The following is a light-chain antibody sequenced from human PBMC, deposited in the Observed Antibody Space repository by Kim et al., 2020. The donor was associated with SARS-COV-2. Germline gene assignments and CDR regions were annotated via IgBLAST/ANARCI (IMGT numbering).Light chain of an antibody. CDR3: QQYNNWPPYT. CDR1: QSVSSN. V-gene: IGKV3D-15*01. J-gene: IGKJ2*01. Sequence: EIVMTQSPATLSVSPGERATLSCRASQSVSSNLAWYQQKPGQAPRLLINDASTRATGIPARFSGSGSGTEFTLTISSLQSEDFAVYYCQQYNNWPPYTFGQGTKLEI. CDR2: DAS.